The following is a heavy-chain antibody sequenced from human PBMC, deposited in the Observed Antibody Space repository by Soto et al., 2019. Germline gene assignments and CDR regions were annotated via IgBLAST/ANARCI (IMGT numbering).Heavy chain of an antibody. D-gene: IGHD3-3*01. J-gene: IGHJ6*02. V-gene: IGHV3-33*01. CDR2: IWYDGSNK. CDR3: ARDLGYDFWSGYYLSGMDV. CDR1: GFTFSSYC. Sequence: PGGSLILSCAASGFTFSSYCMHWVRQAPGKGLEWVAVIWYDGSNKYYADSVKGRFTISRDNSKNTLYLQMNSLRAEDTAVYYCARDLGYDFWSGYYLSGMDVWGQGTTVTVSS.